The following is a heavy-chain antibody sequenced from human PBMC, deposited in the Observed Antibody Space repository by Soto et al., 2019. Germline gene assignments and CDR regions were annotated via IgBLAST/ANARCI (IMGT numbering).Heavy chain of an antibody. CDR1: GGTFSTFG. Sequence: QVQLVQSGAEVKKPGSSVRVSCKASGGTFSTFGLSWVRLAPGHGLEWMGGIIPIFGTATYAQKFKCRVTITADESTNTGYMDLSSLRSEDTALYYCARDRVGRQWLVWGPVAYWGQGTLVIVSS. V-gene: IGHV1-69*01. CDR3: ARDRVGRQWLVWGPVAY. J-gene: IGHJ4*02. D-gene: IGHD6-19*01. CDR2: IIPIFGTA.